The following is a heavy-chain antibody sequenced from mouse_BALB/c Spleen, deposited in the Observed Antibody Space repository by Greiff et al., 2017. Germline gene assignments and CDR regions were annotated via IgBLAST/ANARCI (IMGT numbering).Heavy chain of an antibody. J-gene: IGHJ4*01. V-gene: IGHV5-4*02. CDR2: ISDGGSYT. D-gene: IGHD1-1*01. CDR1: GFTFSDYY. CDR3: ARIFITTGMDY. Sequence: EVKLVESGGGLVKPGGSLKLSCAASGFTFSDYYMYWVRQTPEKRLEWVATISDGGSYTYYPDSVKGRFTISRDNAKNNLYLQMSSLKSEDTAMYYCARIFITTGMDYWGQGTSVTVSS.